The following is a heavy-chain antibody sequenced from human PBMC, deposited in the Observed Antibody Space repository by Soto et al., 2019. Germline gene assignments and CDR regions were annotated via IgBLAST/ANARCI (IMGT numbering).Heavy chain of an antibody. D-gene: IGHD2-15*01. CDR3: ARPYCSGGSCYYNWFDP. J-gene: IGHJ5*02. V-gene: IGHV4-39*01. Sequence: QLQLQESGPGLVKPSETLSLTCTVSGGSISSSSYYWGWIRQPPGKGLEWIGSIYYSGSTYYNPSLKSRVTISVDTSKNQFSLKLSSVTAADTAVYYCARPYCSGGSCYYNWFDPWGQGTLVTVSS. CDR2: IYYSGST. CDR1: GGSISSSSYY.